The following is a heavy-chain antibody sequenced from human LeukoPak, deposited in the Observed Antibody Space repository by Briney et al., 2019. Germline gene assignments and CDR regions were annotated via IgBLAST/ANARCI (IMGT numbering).Heavy chain of an antibody. D-gene: IGHD2-2*02. CDR2: IWYDGSNK. CDR1: GFTFTSYG. J-gene: IGHJ4*02. Sequence: GGSLRLSCAASGFTFTSYGMHWVRQAPGKGLEWAAVIWYDGSNKYYADSVKGRFTISRDNSKNTLYLQMNSLRAEDTAVYYCANGGGARYCSSTSCYTEGDYWGQGTLVTVSS. V-gene: IGHV3-33*06. CDR3: ANGGGARYCSSTSCYTEGDY.